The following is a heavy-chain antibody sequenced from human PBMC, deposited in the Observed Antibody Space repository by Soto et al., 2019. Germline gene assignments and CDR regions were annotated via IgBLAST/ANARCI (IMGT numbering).Heavy chain of an antibody. CDR1: GFTFRSYE. CDR2: ISSSGSTI. Sequence: LRLSCAASGFTFRSYEMNWVRQAPGKGLEWVSYISSSGSTIYYADSVKGRFTISRDNAKNSLYLQMNSLRAEDTAVYYCARSTQWLPSSLDYWVQGTLVTVSS. J-gene: IGHJ4*02. D-gene: IGHD3-22*01. CDR3: ARSTQWLPSSLDY. V-gene: IGHV3-48*03.